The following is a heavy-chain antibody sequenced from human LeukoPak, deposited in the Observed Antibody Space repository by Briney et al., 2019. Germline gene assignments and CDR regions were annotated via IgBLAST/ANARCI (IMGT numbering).Heavy chain of an antibody. CDR3: ARGRGYSYGYPFDY. J-gene: IGHJ4*02. CDR1: GGSISNSNW. D-gene: IGHD5-18*01. CDR2: IYHSGST. Sequence: SETLSLTCAVSGGSISNSNWWSWVRQPPGKGLEWIGKIYHSGSTYYNPSLKSRVTISVDTSKNQFSLKLSSVTAADTAVYYCARGRGYSYGYPFDYWGQGTLVTVSS. V-gene: IGHV4-4*02.